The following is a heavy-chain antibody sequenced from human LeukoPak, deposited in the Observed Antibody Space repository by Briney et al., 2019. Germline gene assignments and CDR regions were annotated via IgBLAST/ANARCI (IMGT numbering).Heavy chain of an antibody. D-gene: IGHD5-12*01. CDR1: RGTFSSYA. CDR3: AMRYSGYDNPHQTDFDY. J-gene: IGHJ4*02. V-gene: IGHV1-69*05. Sequence: SVKVSCKASRGTFSSYAISWVRQAPGQGLEWMGGIIPIFGTANYAQKFQGRVTITTDESTSTAYMELSSLRSEDTAVYYCAMRYSGYDNPHQTDFDYWGQGTLVTVSS. CDR2: IIPIFGTA.